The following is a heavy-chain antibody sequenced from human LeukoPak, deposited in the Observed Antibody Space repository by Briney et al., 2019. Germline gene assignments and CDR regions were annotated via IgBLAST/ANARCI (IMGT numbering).Heavy chain of an antibody. CDR3: AKDLSYCGGDCYSS. Sequence: PGGSLRLSCAASGFTFSSYGMHWVRQAPGKGLAWVAFIRYDGSNKYYADSVKGRFTISRDNSKNTLYLQMNSLRAEDTAVYYCAKDLSYCGGDCYSSWGQGTLVTVSS. D-gene: IGHD2-21*02. J-gene: IGHJ5*02. CDR1: GFTFSSYG. V-gene: IGHV3-30*02. CDR2: IRYDGSNK.